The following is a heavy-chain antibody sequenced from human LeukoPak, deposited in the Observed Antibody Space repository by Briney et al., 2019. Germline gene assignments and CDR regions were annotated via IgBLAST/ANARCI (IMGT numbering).Heavy chain of an antibody. V-gene: IGHV1-2*02. CDR1: GYTFTGYY. Sequence: GASVKVSCKASGYTFTGYYMHWVRQAPGQGLEWVGWINPKSGGTNYAQKFQGRVTMTSDTSITTAYMELSRLRSEDTAVYYCAREAYGDYGFNWFDPWGQGTLVTVSS. J-gene: IGHJ5*02. CDR2: INPKSGGT. D-gene: IGHD4-17*01. CDR3: AREAYGDYGFNWFDP.